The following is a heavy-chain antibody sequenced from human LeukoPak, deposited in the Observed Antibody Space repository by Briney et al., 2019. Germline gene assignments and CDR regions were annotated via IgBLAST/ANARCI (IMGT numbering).Heavy chain of an antibody. V-gene: IGHV4-30-4*02. CDR3: ARGSIWSPETRIDY. Sequence: PSETLSLTCTVSGGSVSSGDYYWSWIRQPPGKGLEWIGYIYYSGSTYYSPSLKSRVTISLDTSKNQFSLKLSSVTAADTAVYYCARGSIWSPETRIDYWGQGTLVTVSS. CDR1: GGSVSSGDYY. D-gene: IGHD3-10*01. CDR2: IYYSGST. J-gene: IGHJ4*02.